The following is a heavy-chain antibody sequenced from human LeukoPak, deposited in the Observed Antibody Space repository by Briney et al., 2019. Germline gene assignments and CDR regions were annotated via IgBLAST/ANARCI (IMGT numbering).Heavy chain of an antibody. J-gene: IGHJ6*03. CDR3: ARDRRGLVRGIAARQYYYYMDV. Sequence: ASVKVSCKASGGVFITFSISWVRQAPGQGLEWMGIINPSGGSTSYAQKFQGRVTMTRDTSTSTVYMELSSLRSEDTAVYYCARDRRGLVRGIAARQYYYYMDVWGKGTTVTVSS. CDR1: GGVFITFS. CDR2: INPSGGST. D-gene: IGHD6-6*01. V-gene: IGHV1-46*01.